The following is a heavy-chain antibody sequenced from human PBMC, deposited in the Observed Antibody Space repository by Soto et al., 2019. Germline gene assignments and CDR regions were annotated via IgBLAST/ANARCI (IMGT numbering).Heavy chain of an antibody. CDR1: GGSISSYY. V-gene: IGHV4-59*08. J-gene: IGHJ4*02. CDR2: IYYSGST. Sequence: ASETLSLTCTVSGGSISSYYWSWIRQPPGKGLEWIGYIYYSGSTNYNPSLKSRVTISVDTSKNQFSLKLSSVTAADTAVYYCARLGYSYGSEMSDYFDYWGQGTLVTVSS. D-gene: IGHD5-18*01. CDR3: ARLGYSYGSEMSDYFDY.